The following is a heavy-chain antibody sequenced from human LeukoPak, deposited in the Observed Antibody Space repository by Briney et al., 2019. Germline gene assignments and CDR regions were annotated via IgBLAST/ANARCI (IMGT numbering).Heavy chain of an antibody. V-gene: IGHV3-7*01. Sequence: GGSLRLSCAASGFTFSSYWMSWVRQAPRKGLEWVANIKQDGSEKYYVDSVKGRFTISRDNAKNSLYLQMNSLRAEDTAVYYCARRYSYGYFPEYYFDYWGQGTLVTVSS. CDR2: IKQDGSEK. J-gene: IGHJ4*02. D-gene: IGHD5-18*01. CDR1: GFTFSSYW. CDR3: ARRYSYGYFPEYYFDY.